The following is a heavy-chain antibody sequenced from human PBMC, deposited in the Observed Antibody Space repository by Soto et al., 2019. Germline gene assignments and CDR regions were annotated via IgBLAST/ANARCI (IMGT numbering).Heavy chain of an antibody. D-gene: IGHD5-18*01. CDR1: GYSFTSYW. CDR2: IYPGDSDT. CDR3: ARQRGYSSPRDSEDYYYGTDV. J-gene: IGHJ6*02. Sequence: PGESLKISCKGSGYSFTSYWIGWVRQMPGKGLEWMGIIYPGDSDTRYSPSFQGQVTISADKSISTAYLQWSSLKASDTAMYYCARQRGYSSPRDSEDYYYGTDVWGQGTTVTVSS. V-gene: IGHV5-51*01.